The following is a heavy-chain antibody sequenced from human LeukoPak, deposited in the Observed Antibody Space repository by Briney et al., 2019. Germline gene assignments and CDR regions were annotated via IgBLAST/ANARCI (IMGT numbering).Heavy chain of an antibody. J-gene: IGHJ4*02. CDR1: GYTLTELS. CDR3: ATSVQRITMIVVYFDY. Sequence: ASVKVSCKVSGYTLTELSMHWVRQAPGKGLEWMGGFDPEDGETIYAQKFQGRVTMTEDTSTDTAYMELSSLRSEDTAVYYRATSVQRITMIVVYFDYWGQGTLVTVSS. D-gene: IGHD3-22*01. V-gene: IGHV1-24*01. CDR2: FDPEDGET.